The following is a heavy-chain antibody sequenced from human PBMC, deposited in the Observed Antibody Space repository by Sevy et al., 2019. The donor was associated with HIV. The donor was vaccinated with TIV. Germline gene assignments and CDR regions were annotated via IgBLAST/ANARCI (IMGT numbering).Heavy chain of an antibody. J-gene: IGHJ5*02. D-gene: IGHD3-3*01. CDR1: GGSFSGYY. Sequence: SETLSLTCAVYGGSFSGYYWSWIRQPPGKGLEWIGEINHSGSTNYNPSLKSRVTISVDTSKNQFSLKLSSVTAADTAVYYCARGRITIFGVVTNKHNWFDPWGQGTLLTVSS. CDR3: ARGRITIFGVVTNKHNWFDP. CDR2: INHSGST. V-gene: IGHV4-34*01.